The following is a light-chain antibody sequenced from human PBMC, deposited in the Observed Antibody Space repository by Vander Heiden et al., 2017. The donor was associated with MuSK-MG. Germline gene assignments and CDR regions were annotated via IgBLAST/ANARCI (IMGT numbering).Light chain of an antibody. CDR3: QQYSSLPLT. J-gene: IGKJ4*01. V-gene: IGKV3-20*01. CDR1: QSVNNRY. CDR2: DVS. Sequence: EIVLTQSPGTLSLSPGERATLSCRASQSVNNRYFAWYQQKLGQAPRLLIYDVSTRATGIPDRFSGSGSGTDFTLTISRLQPEDFAVYYWQQYSSLPLTLGGGTKVEIK.